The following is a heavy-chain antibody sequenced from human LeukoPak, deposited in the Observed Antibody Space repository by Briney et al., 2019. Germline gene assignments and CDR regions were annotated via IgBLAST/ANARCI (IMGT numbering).Heavy chain of an antibody. D-gene: IGHD3-9*01. CDR2: INGDNGNT. CDR3: ARAPYDILTGYSLNWFDP. V-gene: IGHV1-3*01. CDR1: GYTFTTYA. Sequence: ASVKVSCKASGYTFTTYAMHWVRQAPGQRLEWMGWINGDNGNTKYSQKFQGRVTITRDTSAYTAYMELRSLSSADTAVYFCARAPYDILTGYSLNWFDPWGQGTLVTVSS. J-gene: IGHJ5*02.